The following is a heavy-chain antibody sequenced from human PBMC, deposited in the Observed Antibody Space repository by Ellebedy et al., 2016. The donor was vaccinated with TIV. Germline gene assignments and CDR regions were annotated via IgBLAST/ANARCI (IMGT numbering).Heavy chain of an antibody. D-gene: IGHD4-17*01. Sequence: AASVKVSCKASGYTFTTYPMHWARQAPGQRLEWMGWINPATGHTKYSQKFQGRVTMTRDTSASTAYMELSSLKSADTAIYYCARDQSTPGYTVTTLEDAFDIWGQGTMVTVSS. J-gene: IGHJ3*02. CDR1: GYTFTTYP. CDR3: ARDQSTPGYTVTTLEDAFDI. V-gene: IGHV1-3*01. CDR2: INPATGHT.